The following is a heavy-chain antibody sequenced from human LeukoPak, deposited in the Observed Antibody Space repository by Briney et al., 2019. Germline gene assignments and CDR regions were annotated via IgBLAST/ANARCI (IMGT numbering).Heavy chain of an antibody. V-gene: IGHV1-2*06. D-gene: IGHD6-6*01. CDR1: GYTFTDYY. J-gene: IGHJ4*02. CDR3: ARGQYSSSHPDY. CDR2: INPNNGGT. Sequence: GASVKVSCKASGYTFTDYYIHWVRQAPGQGLEWMARINPNNGGTSFAQKFQGRVTMTRDASISAAYMELSRLRSDDTAVYYCARGQYSSSHPDYWGQGTLVTVSS.